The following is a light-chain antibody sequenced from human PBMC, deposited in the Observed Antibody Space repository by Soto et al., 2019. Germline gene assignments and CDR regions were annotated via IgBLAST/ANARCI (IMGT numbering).Light chain of an antibody. V-gene: IGKV1-39*01. J-gene: IGKJ5*01. CDR1: QSISSY. Sequence: DIQMTQSPSSLSASVGDRVTITCRASQSISSYLNWYQQKPGKAPKLLIYAASSLQSGVPSRFSGSGSGTDLTLTISSLQPEDFATYYCQQSYSTPRITFGQGTRLEI. CDR3: QQSYSTPRIT. CDR2: AAS.